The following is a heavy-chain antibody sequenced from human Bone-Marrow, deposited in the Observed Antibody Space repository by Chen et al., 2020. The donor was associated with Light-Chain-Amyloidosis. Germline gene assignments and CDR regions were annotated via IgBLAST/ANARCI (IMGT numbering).Heavy chain of an antibody. CDR2: IYPDDSDA. V-gene: IGHV5-51*01. CDR3: ARRRDGYNFDY. Sequence: EVQLEQSGPEVKKPGESLKISCKGSGYTFPNYWIGWVRQMPGKGLEWMGVIYPDDSDASYSPSLEGQVTISADKSIPTAYLQWRSLKASDTAMYYCARRRDGYNFDYWGQGTLVTVSS. CDR1: GYTFPNYW. J-gene: IGHJ4*02. D-gene: IGHD5-12*01.